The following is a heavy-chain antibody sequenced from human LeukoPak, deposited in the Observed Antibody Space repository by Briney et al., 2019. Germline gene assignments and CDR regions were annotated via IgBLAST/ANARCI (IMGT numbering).Heavy chain of an antibody. J-gene: IGHJ4*02. CDR1: GGSISSYY. CDR2: IYYSGST. CDR3: ARRNQPYGSGSYFFDY. D-gene: IGHD3-10*01. Sequence: SETLSLTCTVSGGSISSYYWSWLRQPPGKGLEWIGYIYYSGSTNYNPSLKSRVTISVDTSKNQFSLKLSSVTAADTAVYYCARRNQPYGSGSYFFDYWGQGTLVTVSS. V-gene: IGHV4-59*08.